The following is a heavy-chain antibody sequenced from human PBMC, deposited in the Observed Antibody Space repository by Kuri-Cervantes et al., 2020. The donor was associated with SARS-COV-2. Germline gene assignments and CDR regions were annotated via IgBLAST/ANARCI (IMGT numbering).Heavy chain of an antibody. CDR3: ARSTPFRRLMVISQGGAFDI. CDR2: INPNSGGT. CDR1: GYTFTGYY. D-gene: IGHD2-8*01. J-gene: IGHJ3*02. Sequence: ASVKVSCKASGYTFTGYYMHWVRQAPGQGLEWMGWINPNSGGTNYAQKSQGWVTMTGDTSISKVYMELSRLRSDDTAVYYCARSTPFRRLMVISQGGAFDIWGQGTMVTVSS. V-gene: IGHV1-2*04.